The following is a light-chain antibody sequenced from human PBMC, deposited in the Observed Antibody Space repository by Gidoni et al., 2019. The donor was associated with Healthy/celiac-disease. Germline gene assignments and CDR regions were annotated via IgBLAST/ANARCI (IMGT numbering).Light chain of an antibody. J-gene: IGKJ1*01. Sequence: MRVTQSPSSLSASTGDRVTITCRASQDIKSDLAGYQQKPGKAPKLLIYAASTLESGVPDRFSGSGSGTDFTLTISCLQAEDWAIYYCQQYYSYPRTFGQGTKVEIK. CDR3: QQYYSYPRT. CDR1: QDIKSD. V-gene: IGKV1-8*01. CDR2: AAS.